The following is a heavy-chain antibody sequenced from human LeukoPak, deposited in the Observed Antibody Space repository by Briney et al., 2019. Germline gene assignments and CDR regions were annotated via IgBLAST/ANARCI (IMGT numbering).Heavy chain of an antibody. Sequence: SQTLSLTCTVSGGSISSSSYYWGWIRQPPGKGLEWIGNIYYSGSTYYNPSLKSRITISVDTSKNHFSLKLRSVTAADTAVYYCARHTTTVATVLRLTKPDYFDYWGQGTLVTVSS. D-gene: IGHD5-12*01. CDR2: IYYSGST. V-gene: IGHV4-39*01. J-gene: IGHJ4*02. CDR3: ARHTTTVATVLRLTKPDYFDY. CDR1: GGSISSSSYY.